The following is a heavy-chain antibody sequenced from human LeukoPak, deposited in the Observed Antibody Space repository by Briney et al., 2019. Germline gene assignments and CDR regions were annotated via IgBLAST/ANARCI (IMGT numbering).Heavy chain of an antibody. V-gene: IGHV4-4*07. Sequence: SETLSLTCIVSGASISTYHWSWIRQPAEKGLEWIGRAHSDGTTNYNPSIKSRVTMSIDTSKNQLSLKLTSVTAADAAVYYCARDGLYTYGYSYLDYWGQGTLVTVSS. J-gene: IGHJ4*02. CDR2: AHSDGTT. CDR3: ARDGLYTYGYSYLDY. D-gene: IGHD5-18*01. CDR1: GASISTYH.